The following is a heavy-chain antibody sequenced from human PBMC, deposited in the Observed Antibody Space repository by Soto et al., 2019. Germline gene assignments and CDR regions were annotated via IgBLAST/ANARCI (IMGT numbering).Heavy chain of an antibody. CDR3: ASGRPKMVPIHYYYYYGLDV. CDR2: MNPNSGNT. Sequence: ASVKVSCKASGYTFTSYDINWVRQATGQGLEWMGWMNPNSGNTGYAQKFQGRVTMTRNTSISTAYMELSSLRSEDTAVYYCASGRPKMVPIHYYYYYGLDVWGQGTTVTVSS. J-gene: IGHJ6*02. V-gene: IGHV1-8*01. CDR1: GYTFTSYD. D-gene: IGHD2-2*02.